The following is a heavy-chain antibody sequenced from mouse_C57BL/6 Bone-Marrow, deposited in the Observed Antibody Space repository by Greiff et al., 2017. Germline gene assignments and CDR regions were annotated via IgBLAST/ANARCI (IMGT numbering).Heavy chain of an antibody. V-gene: IGHV1-61*01. CDR2: IYPSDSET. Sequence: QVQLQQSGAELVRPGSSVKLSCKASGYTFTSYWMDWVKQRPGQGLEWIGNIYPSDSETHYNQKFKDKATLTVDKSSSTAYMQLSSLTSEDSAVCYCEGSGASWDGRRYYDVWGTGTTVTGSA. J-gene: IGHJ1*03. CDR3: EGSGASWDGRRYYDV. CDR1: GYTFTSYW. D-gene: IGHD4-1*01.